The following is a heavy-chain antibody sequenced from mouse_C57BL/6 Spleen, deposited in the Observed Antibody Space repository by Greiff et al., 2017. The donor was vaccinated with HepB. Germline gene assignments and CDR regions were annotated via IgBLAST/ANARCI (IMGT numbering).Heavy chain of an antibody. D-gene: IGHD2-4*01. J-gene: IGHJ3*01. CDR1: GFSLTSYG. Sequence: VKLMESGPGLVQPSQSLSITCTVSGFSLTSYGVHWVRQPPGKGLEWLGVIWSGGSTDYNAAFISRLSISKDNSKSQVFFKMNSLQADDTAIYYCAKNDDYERGFAYWGQGTLVTVSA. V-gene: IGHV2-4*01. CDR2: IWSGGST. CDR3: AKNDDYERGFAY.